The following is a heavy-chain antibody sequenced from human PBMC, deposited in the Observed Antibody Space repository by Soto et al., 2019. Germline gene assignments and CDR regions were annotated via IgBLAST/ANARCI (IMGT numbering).Heavy chain of an antibody. CDR1: GYTFTGYY. V-gene: IGHV1-2*04. D-gene: IGHD3-3*01. Sequence: ASVKVSCKASGYTFTGYYMHWVRQAPGQGLEWMGWINPNSGGTNYAQKFQGWVTMTRDTSISTAYMELSRLRSDDTAVYYCARSTVYDFWSGYLAARDYYYYGMDVWGQGTTVTVSS. J-gene: IGHJ6*02. CDR2: INPNSGGT. CDR3: ARSTVYDFWSGYLAARDYYYYGMDV.